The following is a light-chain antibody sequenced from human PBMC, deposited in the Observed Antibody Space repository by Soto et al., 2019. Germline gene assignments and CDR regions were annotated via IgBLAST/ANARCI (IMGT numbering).Light chain of an antibody. CDR2: GAS. V-gene: IGKV3-15*01. J-gene: IGKJ2*01. CDR3: QQYNNWPPYT. Sequence: EIVMTQSPATLSVSPGDRATLSCRASQSVSSDLAWYQQKPGQAPRLLIYGASTRATGIPTRFSGSGSGTEFTLTISSLQSEDFAVYYCQQYNNWPPYTFGQGTEVDIK. CDR1: QSVSSD.